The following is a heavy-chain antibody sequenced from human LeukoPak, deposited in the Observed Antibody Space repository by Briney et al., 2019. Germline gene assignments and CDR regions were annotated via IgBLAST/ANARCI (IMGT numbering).Heavy chain of an antibody. CDR3: ARQGGRGYSYGFIDH. Sequence: SETLSLTCTVSGGSISSSSYYWGWIRQPPGKGLEWIGSIYYSGSTYYNPSLKSRVTISVDTSKNQFSLKLSSVTAADTAVYYCARQGGRGYSYGFIDHWGQGTLVIVSS. D-gene: IGHD5-18*01. J-gene: IGHJ4*02. CDR2: IYYSGST. CDR1: GGSISSSSYY. V-gene: IGHV4-39*01.